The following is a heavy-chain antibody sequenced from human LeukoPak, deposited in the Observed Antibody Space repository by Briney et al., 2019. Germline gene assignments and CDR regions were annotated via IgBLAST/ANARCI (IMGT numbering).Heavy chain of an antibody. Sequence: GSLRLSCAASGFTFSSYAMSWIRQPPGKGLEWIGEINHSGSTNYNPSLKSRVTISVDRSKNQFSLKLSSVTAADTAVYYCARTHYGHSYFDYWGQGTLVTVSS. CDR2: INHSGST. CDR3: ARTHYGHSYFDY. D-gene: IGHD4-17*01. V-gene: IGHV4-34*01. J-gene: IGHJ4*02. CDR1: GFTFSSYA.